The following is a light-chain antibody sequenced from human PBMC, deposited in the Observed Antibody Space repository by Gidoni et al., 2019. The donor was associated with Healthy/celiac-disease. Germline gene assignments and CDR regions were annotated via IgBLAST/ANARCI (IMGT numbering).Light chain of an antibody. CDR2: SNN. CDR1: SSNIGSNT. V-gene: IGLV1-44*01. CDR3: AAWDDSLNGLYV. Sequence: QSVLTQPPSASGTPGQRVTISCSGSSSNIGSNTVNWYKQLPGTAPTLLIYSNNQRPSGFPDRFSGSKSGTSASLAISVLQSDDEADYYCAAWDDSLNGLYVFGTGTKVTVL. J-gene: IGLJ1*01.